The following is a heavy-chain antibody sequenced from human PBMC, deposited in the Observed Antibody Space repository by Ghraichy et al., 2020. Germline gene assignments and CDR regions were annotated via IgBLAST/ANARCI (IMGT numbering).Heavy chain of an antibody. CDR3: VRRSGSGYCTVNRCYSPWDY. CDR1: GYSISSGYY. CDR2: IYHTGKT. D-gene: IGHD2-8*02. V-gene: IGHV4-38-2*01. Sequence: SQTLSLTCGVSGYSISSGYYWGWIRQSPGKGLEWIASIYHTGKTYYNVFLESRVSISVDTSNNQFSLKLSSVTATDTAIYYCVRRSGSGYCTVNRCYSPWDYWGQGKLVTVSS. J-gene: IGHJ4*02.